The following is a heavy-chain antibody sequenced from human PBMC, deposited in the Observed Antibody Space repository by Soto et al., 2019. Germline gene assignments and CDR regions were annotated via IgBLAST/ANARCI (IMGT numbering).Heavy chain of an antibody. Sequence: QVQLVESGGGVVQPGRSLRLSCAASGFTFSSYGMHWVRQAPGKGLEWVALISYAGSNKYYADSVKGRFTISRDKSKNPLSMQVRSLRPEDTAVYYCAKDRDSSGWFSGYYYGVDVWGQGTTVTVSS. J-gene: IGHJ6*02. CDR2: ISYAGSNK. CDR3: AKDRDSSGWFSGYYYGVDV. CDR1: GFTFSSYG. V-gene: IGHV3-30*18. D-gene: IGHD6-19*01.